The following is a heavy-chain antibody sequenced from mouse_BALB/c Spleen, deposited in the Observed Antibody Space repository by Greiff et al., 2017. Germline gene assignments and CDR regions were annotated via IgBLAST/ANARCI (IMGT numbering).Heavy chain of an antibody. CDR1: GYSITSDYA. CDR3: ARVRTITTVKSFDV. CDR2: ISYSGST. Sequence: EVKLQESGPGLVKPSQSLSLTCTVTGYSITSDYAWNWIRQFPGNKLEWMGYISYSGSTSYNPSLKSRISITRDTSKNQFFLQLNSVTTEDTATYYCARVRTITTVKSFDVWGAGTTVTVSS. J-gene: IGHJ1*01. V-gene: IGHV3-2*02. D-gene: IGHD1-1*01.